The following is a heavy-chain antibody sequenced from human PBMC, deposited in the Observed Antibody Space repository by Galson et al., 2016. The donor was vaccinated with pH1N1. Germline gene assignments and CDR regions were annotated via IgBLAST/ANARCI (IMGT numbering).Heavy chain of an antibody. CDR1: GYSLPNYW. J-gene: IGHJ4*02. Sequence: QSGAEVKKPGESLKISCQGFGYSLPNYWIGWVRQMPGKGLEWMGIIYVGDSHTRYSPSFQGQVTISADKSISTAYLERSSLKASDTATYYCASTRPEFRYFDWQKPHFFDYWGQGTLVTVSS. CDR3: ASTRPEFRYFDWQKPHFFDY. D-gene: IGHD3-9*01. CDR2: IYVGDSHT. V-gene: IGHV5-51*01.